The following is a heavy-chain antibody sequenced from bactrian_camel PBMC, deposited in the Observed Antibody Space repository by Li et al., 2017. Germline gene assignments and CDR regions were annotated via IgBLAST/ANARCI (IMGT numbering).Heavy chain of an antibody. CDR1: GFTFSRYA. V-gene: IGHV3S40*01. D-gene: IGHD4*01. J-gene: IGHJ4*01. Sequence: VQLVESGGGLVQPGGSLRLSCVASGFTFSRYAMSWVRQAPGKGLEWVATINSGDGSPYYTASVEGRFTTSRDNDKNTAYLHMNSLKSEDTAVYYCAPRLAINSDYTPPGQGTQVTVS. CDR2: INSGDGSP.